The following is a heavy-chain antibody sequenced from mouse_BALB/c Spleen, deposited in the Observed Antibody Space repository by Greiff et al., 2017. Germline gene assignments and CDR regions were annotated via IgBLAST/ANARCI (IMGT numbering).Heavy chain of an antibody. J-gene: IGHJ2*01. CDR3: ASGSSDY. CDR2: INPGSGGT. V-gene: IGHV1-54*03. D-gene: IGHD1-1*01. Sequence: QVQLQQSGAELVRPGTSVKVSCKASGYAFTNYLIEWVKQRPGQGLEWIGVINPGSGGTNYNEKFKGKATLTADKSSSTAYMQLSSLTSDDSAVYYCASGSSDYWGQGTTLTVSS. CDR1: GYAFTNYL.